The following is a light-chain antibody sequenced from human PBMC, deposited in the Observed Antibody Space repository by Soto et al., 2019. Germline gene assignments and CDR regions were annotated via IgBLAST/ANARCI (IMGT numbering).Light chain of an antibody. V-gene: IGKV3-15*01. CDR1: QSVSSN. Sequence: EIVMTQSPATLSVSPGERATLSCRASQSVSSNLAWYQQKPGQAPRLLICGASTRATGIPARFSGSGSGTEFTLTISSLQSEDFAVYYCQQYNNWPPTFGQGTKVDI. CDR3: QQYNNWPPT. J-gene: IGKJ1*01. CDR2: GAS.